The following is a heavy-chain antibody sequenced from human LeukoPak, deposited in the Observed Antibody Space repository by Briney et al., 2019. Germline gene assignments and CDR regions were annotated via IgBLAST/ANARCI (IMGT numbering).Heavy chain of an antibody. J-gene: IGHJ4*02. D-gene: IGHD2-2*01. CDR3: ARAAHIVVVPAPSSGVDY. V-gene: IGHV1-18*01. CDR1: GYTFTSYG. Sequence: ASVKFSCKASGYTFTSYGISWVRQAPGQGLEWMGWISAYNGNTNYAQKLQGRVTMTTDTSTSTAYMELRSLRSDDTAVYYCARAAHIVVVPAPSSGVDYWGQGTLVTVSS. CDR2: ISAYNGNT.